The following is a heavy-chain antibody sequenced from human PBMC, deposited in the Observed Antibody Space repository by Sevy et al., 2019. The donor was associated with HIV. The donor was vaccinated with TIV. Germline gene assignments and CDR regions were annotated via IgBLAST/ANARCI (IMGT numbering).Heavy chain of an antibody. CDR1: NYTFSSYG. D-gene: IGHD6-13*01. CDR2: ISTYNGNT. Sequence: ASVKFSCKASNYTFSSYGISWVRQAPGQGLEWMGWISTYNGNTKYAQKFQGRVALTTDTSTGTAYMQVGSLRSDDTAVYYCAKGAHPQRSNSWYDYWGQGTLVTVSS. V-gene: IGHV1-18*01. J-gene: IGHJ4*02. CDR3: AKGAHPQRSNSWYDY.